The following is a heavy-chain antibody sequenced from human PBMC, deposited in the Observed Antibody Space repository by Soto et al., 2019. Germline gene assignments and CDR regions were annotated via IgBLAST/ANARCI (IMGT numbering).Heavy chain of an antibody. CDR3: AKDSVEFTTSPTFDH. CDR1: GFTFSSYA. D-gene: IGHD1-26*01. Sequence: GGSLRLSCAASGFTFSSYAMSWVRQAPGKGLEWVSAISGSGGSTYYADSVKGRFTISRDNSKNSLYLQMNSLRDEDTAVYYCAKDSVEFTTSPTFDHWGQGALVTVSS. V-gene: IGHV3-23*01. CDR2: ISGSGGST. J-gene: IGHJ4*02.